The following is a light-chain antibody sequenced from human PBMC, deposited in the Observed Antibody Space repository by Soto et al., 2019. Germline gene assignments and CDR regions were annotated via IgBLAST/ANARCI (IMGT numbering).Light chain of an antibody. CDR3: QQANSFPFT. CDR1: QGISSW. CDR2: AAS. Sequence: DIQMTQSPSSVSASVGDRVTITCRASQGISSWLVWYQQKPGKAPKLLIYAASSLQSGVPSRFSGSGSGTDFTLTITSLQPEDFETYYCQQANSFPFTFGPGTKVDIK. J-gene: IGKJ3*01. V-gene: IGKV1-12*01.